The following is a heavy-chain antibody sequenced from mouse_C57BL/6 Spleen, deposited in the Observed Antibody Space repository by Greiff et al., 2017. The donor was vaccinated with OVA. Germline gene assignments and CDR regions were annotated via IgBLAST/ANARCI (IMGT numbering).Heavy chain of an antibody. Sequence: VQLQQSGAELVMPGASVKLSCKASGYTFTSYWMHWVKQRPGQGLEWIGEIDPSDSYTNYNQKFKGKSTLTVDKSSSTAYMQLSSLTSEDSAVYYCARGGGSRYYFDYWGQGTTLTVSS. CDR2: IDPSDSYT. CDR1: GYTFTSYW. J-gene: IGHJ2*01. V-gene: IGHV1-69*01. CDR3: ARGGGSRYYFDY. D-gene: IGHD1-1*01.